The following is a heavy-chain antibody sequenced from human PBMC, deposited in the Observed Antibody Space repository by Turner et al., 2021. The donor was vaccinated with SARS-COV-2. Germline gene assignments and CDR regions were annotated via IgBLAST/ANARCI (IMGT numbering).Heavy chain of an antibody. CDR1: GGSFSGDY. J-gene: IGHJ6*02. CDR2: INHSGST. CDR3: AMYPTGRYYDGMYV. V-gene: IGHV4-34*01. Sequence: QVQLQQWGAGLLMTSETMSLACAVSGGSFSGDYWSWIRQPPGKGLEWIGEINHSGSTNYSPSLNSRVTISVYTSKNQFSLKLISVTAANTAVYYCAMYPTGRYYDGMYVWGQGTTVTVSS. D-gene: IGHD2-8*01.